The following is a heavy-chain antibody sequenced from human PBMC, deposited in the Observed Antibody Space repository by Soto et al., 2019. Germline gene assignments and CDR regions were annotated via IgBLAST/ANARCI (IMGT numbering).Heavy chain of an antibody. CDR3: ARHREELRYFDWLSPAFDI. D-gene: IGHD3-9*01. CDR2: IYPTDSNT. V-gene: IGHV5-51*01. CDR1: GYSFPKYW. J-gene: IGHJ3*02. Sequence: PGESLKISCKGSGYSFPKYWIGWVRQRPGKGLEWMGIIYPTDSNTRYSPSFQGQVTISADRSISTAYLKWGSLKASDTAMYYWARHREELRYFDWLSPAFDIWGQGTMVTVSS.